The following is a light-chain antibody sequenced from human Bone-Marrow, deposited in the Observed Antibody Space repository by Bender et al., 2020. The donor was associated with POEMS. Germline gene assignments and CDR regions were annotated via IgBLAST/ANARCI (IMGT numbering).Light chain of an antibody. Sequence: QSALTQPRSVSGSPGQSVTISCTGTRSDVGRYNYVSWYQQHPGKAPKVMIYDVSERPSGVPDRFSGSKSGTSASLAITRLQSDDEAIYFCVAWDASLNGWVLGGGTKLTVL. J-gene: IGLJ3*02. CDR1: RSDVGRYNY. CDR3: VAWDASLNGWV. CDR2: DVS. V-gene: IGLV2-11*01.